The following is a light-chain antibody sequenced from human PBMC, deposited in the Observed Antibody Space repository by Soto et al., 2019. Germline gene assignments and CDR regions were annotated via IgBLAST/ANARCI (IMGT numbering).Light chain of an antibody. Sequence: QSVLTQPPSASGTPGQRVTISCSGSSSNIGSNTVNWYQQLPGAAPKLPIYTNNQRPSGVPDRFSGSKSGTSASLTISGLQAEDEADYYCTSYSRYRVLVFGGGTKVTVL. J-gene: IGLJ3*02. V-gene: IGLV1-44*01. CDR2: TNN. CDR3: TSYSRYRVLV. CDR1: SSNIGSNT.